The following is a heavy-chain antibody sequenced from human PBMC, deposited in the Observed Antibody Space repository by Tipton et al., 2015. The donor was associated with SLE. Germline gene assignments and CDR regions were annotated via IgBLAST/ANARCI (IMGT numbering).Heavy chain of an antibody. CDR1: GFTVSSNY. D-gene: IGHD6-19*01. J-gene: IGHJ4*02. Sequence: SLRLSCAASGFTVSSNYMSWVRQAPGKGLEWVSVIYSGGSTYYADSVKGRFTISRDNSKNTLYLQMNSLRAEDTAVYYCARVRVSGWFHFDYWGQGTLVTVSS. CDR3: ARVRVSGWFHFDY. V-gene: IGHV3-66*01. CDR2: IYSGGST.